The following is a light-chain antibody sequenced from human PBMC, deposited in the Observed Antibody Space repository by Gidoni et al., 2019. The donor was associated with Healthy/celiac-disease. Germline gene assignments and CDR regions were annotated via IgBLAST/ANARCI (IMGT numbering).Light chain of an antibody. V-gene: IGLV2-14*01. J-gene: IGLJ2*01. CDR2: EVS. CDR3: SSYTSSSTLVV. Sequence: SALTQPAFVSGSPGQSITISCTVTSSDVGGYNYVSWYQQHPGKAPKLMIYEVSNRPPGVSNRFSGSKSGNTASLTISGLQAEDEADYYCSSYTSSSTLVVFGGGTKLTVL. CDR1: SSDVGGYNY.